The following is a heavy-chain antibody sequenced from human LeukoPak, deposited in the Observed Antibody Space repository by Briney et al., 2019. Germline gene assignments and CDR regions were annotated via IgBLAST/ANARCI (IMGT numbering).Heavy chain of an antibody. J-gene: IGHJ4*02. Sequence: GGSLRLSCAASGFTFSSYAMSWVRQAPGKGLEWVSAISGSGGSTYYADSVKGRFTISRDNSKNTLYLQMNSLRAEDTAVYYCAKDSDGIVVVPAAPDYWGQGTLVTVSS. V-gene: IGHV3-23*01. CDR3: AKDSDGIVVVPAAPDY. D-gene: IGHD2-2*01. CDR1: GFTFSSYA. CDR2: ISGSGGST.